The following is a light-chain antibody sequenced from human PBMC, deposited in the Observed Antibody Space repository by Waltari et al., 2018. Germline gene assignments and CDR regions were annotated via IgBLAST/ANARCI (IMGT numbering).Light chain of an antibody. Sequence: QSVLTPAPSVSAAPGQKVTITSAGSSSNLGNQYVSWYQQFPGTAPKLLIYDNDKRPSGIPDRFSASKSGTSATLGITGLQTGDEANYYCGTWDTSLSAWVFGGGTKLTVL. CDR3: GTWDTSLSAWV. CDR1: SSNLGNQY. V-gene: IGLV1-51*01. CDR2: DND. J-gene: IGLJ3*02.